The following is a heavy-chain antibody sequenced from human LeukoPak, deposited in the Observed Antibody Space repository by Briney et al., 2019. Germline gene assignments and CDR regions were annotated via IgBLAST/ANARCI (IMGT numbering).Heavy chain of an antibody. D-gene: IGHD2-2*01. V-gene: IGHV4-31*03. Sequence: PSQTLSLTCTVSGGSISSGGYYWSWIRQHPGKGLEWIGYIYYSGSTYYNPSLKSRVTISVDTSKNQLSLKLSSVTAADTAVYYCARGLGRQVVPAAIGIGSWFDPWGQGTLVTVSS. CDR1: GGSISSGGYY. CDR2: IYYSGST. J-gene: IGHJ5*02. CDR3: ARGLGRQVVPAAIGIGSWFDP.